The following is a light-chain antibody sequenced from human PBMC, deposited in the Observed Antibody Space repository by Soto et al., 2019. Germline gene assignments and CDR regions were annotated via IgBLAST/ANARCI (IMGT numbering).Light chain of an antibody. CDR1: QSVNSNF. CDR2: GVS. J-gene: IGKJ2*01. CDR3: QQYGSSPRT. Sequence: EIVLTQSPGTLSMSPGERATLSCRASQSVNSNFFAWYQQKPGQAPRLLIYGVSTRATGIPDRFTGSGSGTDFALTISGLEPEDLAVYYCQQYGSSPRTFGQGTKVDIK. V-gene: IGKV3-20*01.